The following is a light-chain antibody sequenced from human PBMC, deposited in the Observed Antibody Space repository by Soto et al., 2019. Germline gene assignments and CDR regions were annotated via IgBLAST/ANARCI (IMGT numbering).Light chain of an antibody. CDR1: QSVSSSY. V-gene: IGKV3-20*01. J-gene: IGKJ2*01. CDR2: GAS. CDR3: HQYDSAPVT. Sequence: ENVLTQSPGTLSLSPGERATLSCRDSQSVSSSYLTWYQQKPGQAPRLLIYGASSRATDIPARFSGSGSGTDFTLTISRLEPEDFAVYYWHQYDSAPVTFGQGTKLEIK.